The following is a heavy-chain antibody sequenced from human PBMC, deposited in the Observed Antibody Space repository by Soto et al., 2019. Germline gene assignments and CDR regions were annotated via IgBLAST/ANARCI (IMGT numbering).Heavy chain of an antibody. CDR3: ARSITMVRGVNINDY. D-gene: IGHD3-10*01. J-gene: IGHJ4*02. V-gene: IGHV1-46*03. Sequence: ASVKVSCKASGYTFTSYYMHWVRQAPGQGLEWMGIINPSGGGTSYAQKFRGRVTMTRDTSTSTVYMELSSLRSEDTAVYYCARSITMVRGVNINDYWGQGTLVTVSS. CDR1: GYTFTSYY. CDR2: INPSGGGT.